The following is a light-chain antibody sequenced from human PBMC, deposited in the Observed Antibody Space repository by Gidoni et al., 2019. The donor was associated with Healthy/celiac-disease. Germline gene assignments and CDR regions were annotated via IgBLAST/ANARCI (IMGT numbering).Light chain of an antibody. CDR2: LGS. V-gene: IGKV2-28*01. Sequence: DSVMTQYPPSLPVTPGEPAAISCRSSQSLLHRNGYNYLDWYLQKPGQSPQLLIYLGSNRASGVPDRFRGSGSGPDFTLNISSVEAEDVGVYYCMQALQAPWTFGQGSKVEI. J-gene: IGKJ1*01. CDR1: QSLLHRNGYNY. CDR3: MQALQAPWT.